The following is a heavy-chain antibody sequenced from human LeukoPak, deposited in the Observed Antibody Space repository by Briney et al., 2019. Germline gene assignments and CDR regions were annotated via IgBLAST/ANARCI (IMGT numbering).Heavy chain of an antibody. D-gene: IGHD3-10*01. V-gene: IGHV1-2*02. CDR1: GYTFTGYY. CDR3: ARDSRVTNGDY. J-gene: IGHJ4*02. Sequence: ASVKVPCKASGYTFTGYYMHWVRQAPGQGLEWVGLVNPNNGDTKYAQKFQGRVTMTRDTSVNTAFMELSRLRSDDTAVYYCARDSRVTNGDYWGQGTLVTVSS. CDR2: VNPNNGDT.